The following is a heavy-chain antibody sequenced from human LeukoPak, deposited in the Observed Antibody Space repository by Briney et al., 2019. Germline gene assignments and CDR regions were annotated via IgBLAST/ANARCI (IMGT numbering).Heavy chain of an antibody. CDR3: ARRDIVVVVAEVFDY. Sequence: GGSLRLSCAASGFTFSRYWMSWVRQAPGKELEWVANIKQDGSEKYYVDSVKGRFTISRDNAKNSLYLQMNSLRAEDTAVYYCARRDIVVVVAEVFDYWGQGTLVTVSS. J-gene: IGHJ4*02. CDR1: GFTFSRYW. V-gene: IGHV3-7*01. D-gene: IGHD2-15*01. CDR2: IKQDGSEK.